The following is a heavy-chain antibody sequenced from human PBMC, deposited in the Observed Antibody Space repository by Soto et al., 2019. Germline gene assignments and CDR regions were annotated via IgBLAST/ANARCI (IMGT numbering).Heavy chain of an antibody. CDR3: ARAWGGYFDY. V-gene: IGHV4-31*03. D-gene: IGHD3-16*01. Sequence: QVQLQESGPGLVKPSQTLSLTCTVSGGSISSGGYYWSWIRQHPGKGLEWIGYTYYSGSTHYKPSIQSGVTISEDTSKNQFSLKRSSVPAADTAVYYCARAWGGYFDYWGQGTLVTVSS. CDR2: TYYSGST. J-gene: IGHJ4*02. CDR1: GGSISSGGYY.